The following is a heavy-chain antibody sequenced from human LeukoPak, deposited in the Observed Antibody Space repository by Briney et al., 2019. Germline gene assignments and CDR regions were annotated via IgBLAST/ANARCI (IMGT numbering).Heavy chain of an antibody. D-gene: IGHD6-19*01. Sequence: SETLSLTCAVYGGSFSGYYWSWIRQPPGKGLEWIGEINHSGSTNYNPSLKSRVTISVDTSKNQFSLKLSSVTAADTAVYYCAGAPQWLVLGGYYGMDVWGQGTTVTVSS. V-gene: IGHV4-34*01. CDR2: INHSGST. CDR1: GGSFSGYY. J-gene: IGHJ6*02. CDR3: AGAPQWLVLGGYYGMDV.